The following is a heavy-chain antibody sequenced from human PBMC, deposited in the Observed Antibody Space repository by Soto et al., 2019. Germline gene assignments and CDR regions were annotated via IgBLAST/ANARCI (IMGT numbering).Heavy chain of an antibody. D-gene: IGHD5-18*01. CDR3: ARDNGYSHGHGMDV. CDR2: ILYDGGNK. CDR1: GFTFSSYT. J-gene: IGHJ6*02. V-gene: IGHV3-30-3*01. Sequence: GGSLRLSCTASGFTFSSYTIHWVRQAPGKGLEWVALILYDGGNKYYADSVKGGFTISRDNSKNTLYLQMNSLRAEDTAVYYCARDNGYSHGHGMDVWGQGTTVTVSS.